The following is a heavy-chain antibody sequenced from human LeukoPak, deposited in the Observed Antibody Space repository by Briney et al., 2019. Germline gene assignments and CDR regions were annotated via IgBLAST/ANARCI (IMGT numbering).Heavy chain of an antibody. Sequence: GASLRLSCAASGFTFSSYAMSWVRQAPGKGLEWVSAISGSGGSTYYADSVKGRFTISRDNSKNTLYLQMNSLRAEDTAVYYCAEALRSGSYSVDYWGQGTLVTVSS. D-gene: IGHD1-26*01. CDR1: GFTFSSYA. CDR3: AEALRSGSYSVDY. J-gene: IGHJ4*02. V-gene: IGHV3-23*01. CDR2: ISGSGGST.